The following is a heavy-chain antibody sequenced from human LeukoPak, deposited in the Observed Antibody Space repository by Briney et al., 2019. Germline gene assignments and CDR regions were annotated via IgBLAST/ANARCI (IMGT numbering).Heavy chain of an antibody. CDR1: GYTFTSYG. Sequence: ASVKVSCKASGYTFTSYGISWVRQAPGQGLEWMGWISAYNGNTNYAQKLQGRVTMTTDTSTSTAYMELRSLRSDDTAVYYCARDSTVAGYYGSGSYYPHFDYWGQGTLVTVSS. V-gene: IGHV1-18*01. CDR2: ISAYNGNT. J-gene: IGHJ4*02. D-gene: IGHD3-10*01. CDR3: ARDSTVAGYYGSGSYYPHFDY.